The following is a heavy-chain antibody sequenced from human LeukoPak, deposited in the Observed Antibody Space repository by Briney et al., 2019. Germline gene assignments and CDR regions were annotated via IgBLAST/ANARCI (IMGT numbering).Heavy chain of an antibody. V-gene: IGHV1-18*01. D-gene: IGHD3-22*01. CDR2: ISAYNGNT. J-gene: IGHJ4*02. CDR3: ARTLGYYDSSGYYYAQDPSFHANNDY. CDR1: GYTFTRYG. Sequence: ASVKVSCKASGYTFTRYGISWVRPAPGQGLEWMGWISAYNGNTNYAQKLQGRVTITTDTSTSTAYMELRSQRSDDPAVYYCARTLGYYDSSGYYYAQDPSFHANNDYWGQGTLVTVSS.